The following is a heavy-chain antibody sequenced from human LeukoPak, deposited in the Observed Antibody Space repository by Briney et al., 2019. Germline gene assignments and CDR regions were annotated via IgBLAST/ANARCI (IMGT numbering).Heavy chain of an antibody. Sequence: SETLSLTCTVSGGSISTYYWSWIRQPPGQGLEWIGYIYYSGSTNYNPSLKSRVTISVDTSKNQFSLKLSSVTAADTAVYYCARPYNSGWYGSFDIWDQGTMVTVSS. V-gene: IGHV4-59*08. CDR3: ARPYNSGWYGSFDI. J-gene: IGHJ3*02. CDR1: GGSISTYY. CDR2: IYYSGST. D-gene: IGHD6-19*01.